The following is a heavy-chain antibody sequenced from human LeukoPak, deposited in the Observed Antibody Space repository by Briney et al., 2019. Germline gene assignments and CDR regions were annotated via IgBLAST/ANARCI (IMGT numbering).Heavy chain of an antibody. J-gene: IGHJ4*02. CDR2: INPNSGGT. Sequence: ASVKVSCKASGYTFTGYYMHWVRQAPGQGLEWIGWINPNSGGTNYAQKFQGRVTMTRDTSISTAYMELSRLRSDDTAVYYCARESDYYDSSGYLRWGQGTLVTVSS. CDR1: GYTFTGYY. D-gene: IGHD3-22*01. CDR3: ARESDYYDSSGYLR. V-gene: IGHV1-2*02.